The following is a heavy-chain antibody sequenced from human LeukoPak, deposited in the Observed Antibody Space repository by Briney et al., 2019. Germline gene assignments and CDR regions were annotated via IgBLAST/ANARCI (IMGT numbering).Heavy chain of an antibody. Sequence: GGSLRLSCAASGFTFSSYAMHWVRQAPGKGLEWVAVISYDGSNKYYADSVKGRFTISRDNSKNTLYPQMNSLRIEDAAVYYCVFFWGSGWFDPWGQGTLVTVSS. CDR2: ISYDGSNK. J-gene: IGHJ5*02. D-gene: IGHD3-16*01. V-gene: IGHV3-30*14. CDR1: GFTFSSYA. CDR3: VFFWGSGWFDP.